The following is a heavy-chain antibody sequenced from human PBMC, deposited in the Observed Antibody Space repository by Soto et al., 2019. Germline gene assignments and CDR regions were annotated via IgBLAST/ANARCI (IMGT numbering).Heavy chain of an antibody. CDR3: AKVWGGWYSNKEYYFDY. J-gene: IGHJ4*02. D-gene: IGHD6-19*01. V-gene: IGHV3-23*01. CDR2: ISGSGGST. Sequence: GGSLRLSCAASGFTFSSYAMSWVRQAPGKGLEWVSAISGSGGSTYYADSVKGRFTISRDNSKNTLYLQMNSLRAEDTAVYYCAKVWGGWYSNKEYYFDYWGQGTLVTVSS. CDR1: GFTFSSYA.